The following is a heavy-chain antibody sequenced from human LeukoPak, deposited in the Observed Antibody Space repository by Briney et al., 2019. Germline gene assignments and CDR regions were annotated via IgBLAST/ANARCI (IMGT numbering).Heavy chain of an antibody. V-gene: IGHV1-69*04. J-gene: IGHJ4*02. CDR3: ARDEAVGGY. CDR1: GGTFSSYA. CDR2: IIPIFGIA. Sequence: GSSVKVSCKASGGTFSSYAISWVRQAPGQGLEWMGRIIPIFGIANYAQKFQGRVTITADKTTSTAYMELSSLRSEDTAVYDCARDEAVGGYWGQGTLVTVSS. D-gene: IGHD3-16*01.